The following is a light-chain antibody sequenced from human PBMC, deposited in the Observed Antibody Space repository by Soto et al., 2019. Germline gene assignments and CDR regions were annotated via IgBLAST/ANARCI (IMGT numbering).Light chain of an antibody. Sequence: DIVMTQSPATLSVSPGEGVTLSCRANQGIGDTLAWYQHKPGQTPRLLIYDTSTRATGVPARFSGSGSGTDFTFTISSLQSEDFAVYYCQQYNDLPWTFGQGTKVDIK. CDR1: QGIGDT. J-gene: IGKJ1*01. CDR3: QQYNDLPWT. V-gene: IGKV3-15*01. CDR2: DTS.